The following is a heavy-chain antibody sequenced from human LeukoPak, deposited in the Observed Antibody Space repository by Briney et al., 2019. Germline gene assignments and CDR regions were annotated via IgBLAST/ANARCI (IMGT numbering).Heavy chain of an antibody. CDR3: TREIRYFDWFQADY. CDR2: IRSKAYGGTA. V-gene: IGHV3-49*03. D-gene: IGHD3-9*01. J-gene: IGHJ4*02. Sequence: GRSLRLSCTASGFTFGDHSVSWFRQAPGKGLEWVGFIRSKAYGGTAEYAASVKGRFTISRDDSKSVVYLQMDSLKTEDTAVYYCTREIRYFDWFQADYWGQGTLVTVSS. CDR1: GFTFGDHS.